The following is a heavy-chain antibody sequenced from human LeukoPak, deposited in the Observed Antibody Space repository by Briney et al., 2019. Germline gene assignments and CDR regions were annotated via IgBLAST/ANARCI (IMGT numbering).Heavy chain of an antibody. J-gene: IGHJ6*02. Sequence: VKXSCKASGYTFTGCYMHWVRQAPGQGLEWMGWINPNRGGTNYAQKFQGRVTMTRDTSISTAYMELSRLRSDDTAVYYCARDLAEAAAGYYYYGMDVWGQGTTVTVSS. V-gene: IGHV1-2*02. D-gene: IGHD6-13*01. CDR1: GYTFTGCY. CDR2: INPNRGGT. CDR3: ARDLAEAAAGYYYYGMDV.